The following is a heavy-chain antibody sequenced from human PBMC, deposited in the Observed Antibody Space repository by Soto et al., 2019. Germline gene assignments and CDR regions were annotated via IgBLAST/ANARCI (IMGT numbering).Heavy chain of an antibody. CDR2: ISAYNGNT. D-gene: IGHD2-2*01. CDR3: ARDFYPEVVPAVHPSFV. J-gene: IGHJ4*02. CDR1: GYTFTSYG. Sequence: ASVKVSCKASGYTFTSYGISWVRQAPGQGLEWMGWISAYNGNTNYAQKLQGRVTMTTDTSTSTAYMELRSLRSDDTAVYYCARDFYPEVVPAVHPSFVWGQGTLVTVSS. V-gene: IGHV1-18*01.